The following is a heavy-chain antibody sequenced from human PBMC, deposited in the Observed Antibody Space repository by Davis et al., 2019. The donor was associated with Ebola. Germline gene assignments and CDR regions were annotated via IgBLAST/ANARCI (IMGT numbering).Heavy chain of an antibody. V-gene: IGHV1-18*01. CDR3: ASSRGAAAGRNAFDI. Sequence: AASVKVSCKASGYTFTSYGISWVRQAPGQGLEWMGWISAYNGNTNYAQKLQGRVTMTTDTSTSTAYMELRSLRSDDTAVYYCASSRGAAAGRNAFDIWGQGTMVTVPS. J-gene: IGHJ3*02. CDR2: ISAYNGNT. CDR1: GYTFTSYG. D-gene: IGHD6-13*01.